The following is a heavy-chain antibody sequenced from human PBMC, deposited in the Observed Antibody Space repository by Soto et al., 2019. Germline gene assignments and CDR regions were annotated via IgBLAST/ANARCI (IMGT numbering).Heavy chain of an antibody. V-gene: IGHV4-30-2*01. Sequence: SETLSLTCAVSGGSISSGGYSWSWIRQPPGKGLEWIGYIYHSGSTYYNPSLKSRVTISVDRSKNQFSLKLSSVTAADTAVYYCARGSEYYGSGSYYGLDYWGQGTLVTVSS. J-gene: IGHJ4*02. D-gene: IGHD3-10*01. CDR2: IYHSGST. CDR1: GGSISSGGYS. CDR3: ARGSEYYGSGSYYGLDY.